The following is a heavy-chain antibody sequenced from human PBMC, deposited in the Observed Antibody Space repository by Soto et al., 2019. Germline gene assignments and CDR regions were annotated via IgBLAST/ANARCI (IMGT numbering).Heavy chain of an antibody. V-gene: IGHV3-21*06. D-gene: IGHD1-7*01. CDR2: ISSTTKYI. Sequence: EVQLVESGGGLVTPGGSLRLYCADSVFTFTRYSMNWVRQAPGKGLAWVSSISSTTKYIYYGGSMKGRFTLSRDNAKNSRYLEIISLRAEDTAVEYGAREAVELTSNFDYWGQGTLVTVSS. CDR3: AREAVELTSNFDY. J-gene: IGHJ4*02. CDR1: VFTFTRYS.